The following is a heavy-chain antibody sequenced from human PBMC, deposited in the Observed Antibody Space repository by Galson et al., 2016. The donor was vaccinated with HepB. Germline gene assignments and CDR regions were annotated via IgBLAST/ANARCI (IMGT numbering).Heavy chain of an antibody. CDR1: GFTFSNLA. D-gene: IGHD3-16*02. J-gene: IGHJ4*02. Sequence: SLRLSCAASGFTFSNLAMTWVRQAPGKGLEWISGISGKGDSTYYADSVKGRFTISRDNSKNTLYLQMNSLRAEDTAVYYCARDDDYVWGTYRYTRTVPQYYFDYWGQGTLVTVSS. CDR3: ARDDDYVWGTYRYTRTVPQYYFDY. CDR2: ISGKGDST. V-gene: IGHV3-23*01.